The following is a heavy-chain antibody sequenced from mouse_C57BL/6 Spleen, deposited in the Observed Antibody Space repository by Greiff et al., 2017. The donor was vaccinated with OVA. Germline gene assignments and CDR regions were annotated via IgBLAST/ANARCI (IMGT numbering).Heavy chain of an antibody. CDR3: ARNYRTGYFDY. CDR1: GYTFTSYW. CDR2: IDPSDSET. Sequence: QVQLQQPGAELVRPGSSVKLSCKASGYTFTSYWMHWVKQRPIQGLEWIGNIDPSDSETHYNQKFKDKATLTVDKSSSTAYMQLSSLTSEDSAVYYCARNYRTGYFDYWGQGTTLTVSS. J-gene: IGHJ2*01. V-gene: IGHV1-52*01. D-gene: IGHD2-12*01.